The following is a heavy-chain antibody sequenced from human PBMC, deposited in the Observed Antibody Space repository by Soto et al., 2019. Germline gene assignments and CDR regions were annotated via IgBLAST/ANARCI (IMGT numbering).Heavy chain of an antibody. CDR1: GYNFMRYG. D-gene: IGHD1-26*01. V-gene: IGHV1-18*04. J-gene: IGHJ5*02. CDR3: ARWISGGYSDWFVP. Sequence: QVQLVQSGAEVKKPGASVKVSCKASGYNFMRYGFTWVRQAPGQGLEWMGWINVDNGETKYPQKIQGRDTMTTDTSTSTVYMELRSLTSDDTAVYYCARWISGGYSDWFVPWGHGTLVTVSS. CDR2: INVDNGET.